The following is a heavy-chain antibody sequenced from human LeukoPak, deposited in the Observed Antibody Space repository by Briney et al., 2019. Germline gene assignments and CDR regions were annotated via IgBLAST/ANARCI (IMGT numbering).Heavy chain of an antibody. CDR2: IKHDGTEK. CDR1: GFTFNVYW. Sequence: GGSLRLSCAASGFTFNVYWMNWVRQAPGKGLEWVANIKHDGTEKNYVDSVKGRFTIYRDNAENTLYLQMNSLRAEDTAVYYCVRDFYFDYWGQGAMVTVSS. CDR3: VRDFYFDY. V-gene: IGHV3-7*03. J-gene: IGHJ4*02.